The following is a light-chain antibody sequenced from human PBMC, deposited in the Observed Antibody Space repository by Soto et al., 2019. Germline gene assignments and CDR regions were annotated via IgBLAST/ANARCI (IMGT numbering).Light chain of an antibody. J-gene: IGKJ4*01. CDR3: QQRSNWPPLT. CDR1: QSVGSY. V-gene: IGKV3-11*01. CDR2: DAS. Sequence: EIVLTQSPVTLSLSPGDRATLSCRASQSVGSYLAWYQQKPGQTPRLLIYDASNRATGIPARFSGSGSGTDFTLTISSLEPEDFAIYYCQQRSNWPPLTFGGGTKVEIK.